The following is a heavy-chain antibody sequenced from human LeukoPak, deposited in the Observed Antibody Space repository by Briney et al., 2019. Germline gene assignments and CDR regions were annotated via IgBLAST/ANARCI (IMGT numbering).Heavy chain of an antibody. D-gene: IGHD3-22*01. V-gene: IGHV3-7*04. Sequence: PGRSLRLSCAASGFTFSSYWMSWVRQAPGKGLEWVANIKQDGSEKYYVDSVKGRFTISRDNAKNLLYLQMNSLRSEDTAVYFCARGEYYYDGGYWGQGTLVTVSS. CDR1: GFTFSSYW. J-gene: IGHJ4*02. CDR3: ARGEYYYDGGY. CDR2: IKQDGSEK.